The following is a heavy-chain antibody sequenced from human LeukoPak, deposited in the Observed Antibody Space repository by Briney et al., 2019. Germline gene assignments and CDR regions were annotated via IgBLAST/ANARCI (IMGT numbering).Heavy chain of an antibody. Sequence: GASVKVSCKASGYTFTSYYMRWVRQAPGQGLEWMGIINPSGGSTSYAQKFQGRVTMTRDTSTRTVYMELSSLRSEDTAVYYCARDRIIGGSSGRWFDPWGQGTLVTVSS. D-gene: IGHD1-20*01. CDR3: ARDRIIGGSSGRWFDP. V-gene: IGHV1-46*01. J-gene: IGHJ5*02. CDR2: INPSGGST. CDR1: GYTFTSYY.